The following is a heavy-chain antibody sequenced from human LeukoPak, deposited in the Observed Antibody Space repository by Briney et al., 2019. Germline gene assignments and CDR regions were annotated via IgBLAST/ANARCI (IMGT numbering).Heavy chain of an antibody. Sequence: PGGSLRLSCAASGFTFSSYWMHWVRQAPGKGLVWVSRINSDGSDTNYADSVKGRFTISRDNAKNSLYLQMNSLRAEDTAVYYCARRGGYCSSTSCYFEDWFDPWGQGTLVTVSS. CDR1: GFTFSSYW. V-gene: IGHV3-74*01. CDR2: INSDGSDT. CDR3: ARRGGYCSSTSCYFEDWFDP. D-gene: IGHD2-2*01. J-gene: IGHJ5*02.